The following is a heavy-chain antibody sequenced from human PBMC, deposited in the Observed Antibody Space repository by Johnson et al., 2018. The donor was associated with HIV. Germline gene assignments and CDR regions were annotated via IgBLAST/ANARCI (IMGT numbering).Heavy chain of an antibody. J-gene: IGHJ3*02. V-gene: IGHV3-13*01. CDR1: EFAFSSYD. CDR2: IGTAGDT. Sequence: MQLVESGGGLVQPGGSLRLPCAASEFAFSSYDMHWVRQAPGKGLEWVSSIGTAGDTYYSGSVKGRFTISRDNAKNSLYLQMNSLRTEDSALYYCAKVGGVSYGDYRDAFDIWGQGTMVTVSS. CDR3: AKVGGVSYGDYRDAFDI. D-gene: IGHD4-17*01.